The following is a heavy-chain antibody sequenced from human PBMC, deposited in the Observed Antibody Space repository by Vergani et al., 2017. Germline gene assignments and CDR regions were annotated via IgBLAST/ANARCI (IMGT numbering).Heavy chain of an antibody. D-gene: IGHD3-3*01. CDR3: AREPTYYDFWSGYWTLDAFDI. J-gene: IGHJ3*02. CDR1: GFTFSSYW. CDR2: INSDGSST. Sequence: EVQLVESGGGLVQPGGSLRLSCAASGFTFSSYWMHWVRQAPGKGLVWVSRINSDGSSTSYADSVKGRFTISRDNAKNTLYLQMNSLRAEDTAVYYCAREPTYYDFWSGYWTLDAFDIWGQGTMVTVSS. V-gene: IGHV3-74*01.